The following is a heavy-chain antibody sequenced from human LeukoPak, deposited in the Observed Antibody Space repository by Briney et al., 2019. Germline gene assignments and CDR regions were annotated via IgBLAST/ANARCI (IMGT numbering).Heavy chain of an antibody. CDR3: AKDPYCSGGSCYSWVDY. CDR2: ISSSSSTI. V-gene: IGHV3-48*01. Sequence: GGSLRLSCAAAGFTFSSYGMNWGREAPGEGREGGACISSSSSTIYYADSVKGRFTISRDNAKNTLYLQMNSLRAEDTAVYYCAKDPYCSGGSCYSWVDYWGQGTLVTVSS. CDR1: GFTFSSYG. D-gene: IGHD2-15*01. J-gene: IGHJ4*02.